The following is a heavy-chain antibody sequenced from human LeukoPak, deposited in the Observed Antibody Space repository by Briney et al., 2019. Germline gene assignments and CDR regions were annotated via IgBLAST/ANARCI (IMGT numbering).Heavy chain of an antibody. CDR2: IKSKTDGGAA. CDR1: GFSFTNAW. Sequence: PGGSLRLSCAASGFSFTNAWMSWARQPPGKGLEWVGRIKSKTDGGAADYAASVKGRFSISRDDSKNTLYLQMNSLKTEDTAVYYCTTDPGDYEDYWGQGTLVTVSS. D-gene: IGHD4-17*01. J-gene: IGHJ4*02. CDR3: TTDPGDYEDY. V-gene: IGHV3-15*01.